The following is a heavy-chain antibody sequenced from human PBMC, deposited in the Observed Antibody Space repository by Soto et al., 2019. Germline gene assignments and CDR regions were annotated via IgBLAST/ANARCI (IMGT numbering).Heavy chain of an antibody. CDR2: IIPIFGTA. CDR3: ARAGSLHYGMDV. D-gene: IGHD7-27*01. Sequence: GASVKVSCKASGGTFSSYAISWVRQAPGQGLEWMGGIIPIFGTANYAQKFQGRVTITAVKSRSTAYMELSSLRSEDTAVYYCARAGSLHYGMDVWGQGTTVTVSS. CDR1: GGTFSSYA. J-gene: IGHJ6*02. V-gene: IGHV1-69*06.